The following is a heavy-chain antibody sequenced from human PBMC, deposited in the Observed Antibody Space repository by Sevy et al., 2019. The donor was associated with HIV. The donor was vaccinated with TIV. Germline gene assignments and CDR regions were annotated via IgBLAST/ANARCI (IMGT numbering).Heavy chain of an antibody. V-gene: IGHV4-4*07. CDR2: IYTSGST. J-gene: IGHJ4*02. Sequence: GSLSLTCTVSGGSISSYYWSWIRQPAGKGLEWIGRIYTSGSTNYNPSLKSRVSMSVDTSKNQFSLKLSSVTAADTAVYYCARGAYSYGLFDFWGQGTLVTVSS. CDR1: GGSISSYY. D-gene: IGHD5-18*01. CDR3: ARGAYSYGLFDF.